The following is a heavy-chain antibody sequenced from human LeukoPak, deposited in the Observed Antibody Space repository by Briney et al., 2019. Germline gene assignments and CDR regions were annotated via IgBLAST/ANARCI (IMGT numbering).Heavy chain of an antibody. D-gene: IGHD1-26*01. CDR3: AVVGATHYYYYYMDV. Sequence: GGSLRLSCAASGFTFSSYSMNWVRQAPGKGLEWVSSISSSSSYIYYADSVKGRFTISRDNAKNSLYLQMNRLRAEDTAVYYRAVVGATHYYYYYMDVWGKGTTVTVSS. CDR2: ISSSSSYI. J-gene: IGHJ6*03. CDR1: GFTFSSYS. V-gene: IGHV3-21*01.